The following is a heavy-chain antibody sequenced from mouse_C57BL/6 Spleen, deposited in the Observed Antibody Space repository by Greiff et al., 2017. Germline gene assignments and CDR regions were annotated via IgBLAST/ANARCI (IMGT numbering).Heavy chain of an antibody. CDR2: IYPGDGDT. D-gene: IGHD2-3*01. J-gene: IGHJ2*01. CDR1: GYAFSSYW. CDR3: ARLVDGYSDY. V-gene: IGHV1-80*01. Sequence: QVQLQQSGAELVQPGASVKISCKASGYAFSSYWLNWVKQRPGKGLEWIGQIYPGDGDTNYNGKFKGQATLTADKSSSTAYMQLSSLTSKDSSFYVCARLVDGYSDYWGQGTTLTVSS.